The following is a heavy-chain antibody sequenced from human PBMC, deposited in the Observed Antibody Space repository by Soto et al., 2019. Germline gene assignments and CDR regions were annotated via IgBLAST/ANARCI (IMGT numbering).Heavy chain of an antibody. D-gene: IGHD1-1*01. CDR2: ISYNGDLR. J-gene: IGHJ2*01. CDR3: ARGPTIGKWYFDI. Sequence: EVQLVESGGGLVQPGGSLRLSCVASGIAFNNYGMHWVRQAPGKGLEYVSAISYNGDLRFYANSVQARFTISRDNSKNAMYLEMDRLRPDDMAGYYCARGPTIGKWYFDIWGRSTLVTVSS. V-gene: IGHV3-64*01. CDR1: GIAFNNYG.